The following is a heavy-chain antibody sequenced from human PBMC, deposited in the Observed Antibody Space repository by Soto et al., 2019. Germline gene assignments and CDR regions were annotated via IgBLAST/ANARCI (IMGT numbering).Heavy chain of an antibody. CDR3: ARDGDDLAYYFDY. CDR1: GFTFSSYG. D-gene: IGHD7-27*01. V-gene: IGHV3-33*01. Sequence: GGSLRLSCAASGFTFSSYGMHWVRQAPGKGLEWVAVIWYDGSNKYYADSVKGRFTISRDNSKNTLYLQMNSLRAEDTAVYYCARDGDDLAYYFDYWGQGTLVTVSS. CDR2: IWYDGSNK. J-gene: IGHJ4*02.